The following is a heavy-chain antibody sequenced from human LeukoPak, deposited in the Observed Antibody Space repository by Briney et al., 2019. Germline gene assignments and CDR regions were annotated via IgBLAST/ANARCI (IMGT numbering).Heavy chain of an antibody. CDR2: IHHSGTT. D-gene: IGHD6-13*01. CDR3: ATYRRGAATFDY. V-gene: IGHV4-39*01. CDR1: RGSISSSIYY. Sequence: SETLSLTCTVSRGSISSSIYYWGWIRQPPGKGLEWIGSIHHSGTTYYNPSLKSRVTISVDTSKNQFSLKLSSVTAADTAVYYCATYRRGAATFDYWGQGTLVTVSS. J-gene: IGHJ4*02.